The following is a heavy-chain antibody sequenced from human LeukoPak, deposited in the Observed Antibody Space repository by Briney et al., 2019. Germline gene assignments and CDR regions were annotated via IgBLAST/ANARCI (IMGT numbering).Heavy chain of an antibody. D-gene: IGHD2-2*01. CDR2: INPNSGGT. CDR3: ARPPYGYCSRTSCSYFDY. CDR1: GCAFTGYY. Sequence: ASVKVSCKASGCAFTGYYMHWVRQAPGQGLEWMGWINPNSGGTNYAQKFQGRVTMTRDTSISTAYMELSRLRSDDTAVYYCARPPYGYCSRTSCSYFDYWGQGTLVTVSS. J-gene: IGHJ4*02. V-gene: IGHV1-2*02.